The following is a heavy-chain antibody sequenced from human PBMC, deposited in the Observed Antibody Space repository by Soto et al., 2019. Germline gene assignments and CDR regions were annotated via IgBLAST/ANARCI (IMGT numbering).Heavy chain of an antibody. CDR3: ALRWLQSSGGDY. D-gene: IGHD5-12*01. Sequence: QVQLVQSGAEVKKPGSSVKVSCKASGGTFSSYAISWVRQAPGQGLEWMGGIIPIFGTENYAQKFEGRVKIPADESTSTAYMELSSLRCEDTAVYYCALRWLQSSGGDYWGQGTLVTVSS. J-gene: IGHJ4*02. CDR2: IIPIFGTE. CDR1: GGTFSSYA. V-gene: IGHV1-69*12.